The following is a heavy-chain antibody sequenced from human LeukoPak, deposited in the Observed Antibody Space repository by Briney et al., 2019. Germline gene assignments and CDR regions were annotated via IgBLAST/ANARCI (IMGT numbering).Heavy chain of an antibody. CDR2: ISWNSGSI. CDR3: ASHRVANWN. J-gene: IGHJ4*02. D-gene: IGHD1-20*01. CDR1: GFTFDDYA. Sequence: PGGSLRLSCAASGFTFDDYAMHWVRQAPGKGLEWVSGISWNSGSIGYADSVKGRFTISRDNAKNSLYLQMNSLRAEDTAVYYCASHRVANWNWGQGTLVTVSS. V-gene: IGHV3-9*01.